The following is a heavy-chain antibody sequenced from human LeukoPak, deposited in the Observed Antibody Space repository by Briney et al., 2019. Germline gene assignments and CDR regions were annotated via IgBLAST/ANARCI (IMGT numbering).Heavy chain of an antibody. D-gene: IGHD1-14*01. Sequence: GASVKLSCKASGYTFRQYSISWVRQAPGKGFEWMGWVSPSHTTRVYAQEFQGRVTMTADTSTSTAYMELRSLRSDDTAVYYCARDRTEGNPNAFDIWGQGTMVTVSS. V-gene: IGHV1-18*01. CDR1: GYTFRQYS. J-gene: IGHJ3*02. CDR3: ARDRTEGNPNAFDI. CDR2: VSPSHTTR.